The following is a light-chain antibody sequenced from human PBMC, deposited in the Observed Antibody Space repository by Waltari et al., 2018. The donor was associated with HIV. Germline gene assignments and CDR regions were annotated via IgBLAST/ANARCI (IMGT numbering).Light chain of an antibody. CDR3: SSYVSSGSLL. Sequence: QSALTQPASVSGSPGQSIRISCIATNSDLATYVSWYQFPPDEAPRLVIFDADYRPSGIPFRFSGSRSANTASLTISGLQAEDEGDYYCSSYVSSGSLLFGGGTKLTVL. CDR2: DAD. V-gene: IGLV2-14*01. CDR1: NSDLATY. J-gene: IGLJ3*02.